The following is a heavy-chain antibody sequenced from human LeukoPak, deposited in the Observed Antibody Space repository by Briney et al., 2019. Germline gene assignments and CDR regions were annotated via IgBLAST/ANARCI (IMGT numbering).Heavy chain of an antibody. CDR3: ASETVSGVLTPHSFHR. D-gene: IGHD3-3*01. J-gene: IGHJ4*02. V-gene: IGHV4-59*12. Sequence: PSETLSLTCSVSGGFFSNFYWNWIRQSPGKGLEWMGFVFHGGNVNYNPSLRSRLRMSLDTSRNRVSLKLTFVTAAGTAVYYCASETVSGVLTPHSFHRWGRGTPVTVSS. CDR2: VFHGGNV. CDR1: GGFFSNFY.